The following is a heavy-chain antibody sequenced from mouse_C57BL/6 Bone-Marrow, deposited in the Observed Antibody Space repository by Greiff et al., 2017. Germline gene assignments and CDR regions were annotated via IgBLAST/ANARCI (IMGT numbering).Heavy chain of an antibody. CDR3: TRRGIYYDYLYSMDY. CDR1: GFTFTSYW. CDR2: IYPSDSET. Sequence: QVQLKQPGAELVRPGSSVKLSCKASGFTFTSYWMDWVKQRPGQGLEWIGNIYPSDSETHYNQKFKDKATLTVDKSSSTAYMQLSSLTSEDSALYCCTRRGIYYDYLYSMDYWGQGTTLTVSS. J-gene: IGHJ2*01. V-gene: IGHV1-61*01. D-gene: IGHD2-4*01.